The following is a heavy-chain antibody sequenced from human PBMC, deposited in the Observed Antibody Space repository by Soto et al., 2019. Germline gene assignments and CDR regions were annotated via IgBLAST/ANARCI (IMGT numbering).Heavy chain of an antibody. CDR3: TTAGVLP. J-gene: IGHJ5*01. CDR2: IKSKSDGYTT. Sequence: GGSLRLSCATSAITLSDAWMNWVHQSPGRGLEWVGRIKSKSDGYTTDYTASVKGRFTISRDDSQNMLFLQLSSLNIQDTGVYYCTTAGVLPSGPATLLTVSS. D-gene: IGHD3-10*01. CDR1: AITLSDAW. V-gene: IGHV3-15*01.